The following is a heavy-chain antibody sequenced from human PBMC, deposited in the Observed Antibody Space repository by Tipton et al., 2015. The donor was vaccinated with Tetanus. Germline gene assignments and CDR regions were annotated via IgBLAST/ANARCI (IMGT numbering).Heavy chain of an antibody. D-gene: IGHD3-10*01. Sequence: SLRLSCVVSRFIFDDYAMHGVRQRPGKGLQWDSSISCNSGSIDYADSLKGRFTISRDNAKNSLNLQLNSLRTEDTALYYCAKDITPRLGSKYYYYGMDVWGQGTTVTVSS. J-gene: IGHJ6*02. CDR2: ISCNSGSI. CDR3: AKDITPRLGSKYYYYGMDV. CDR1: RFIFDDYA. V-gene: IGHV3-9*01.